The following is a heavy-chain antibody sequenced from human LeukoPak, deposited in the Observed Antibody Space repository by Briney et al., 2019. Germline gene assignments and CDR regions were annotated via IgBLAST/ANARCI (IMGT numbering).Heavy chain of an antibody. J-gene: IGHJ6*02. D-gene: IGHD3-9*01. V-gene: IGHV4-59*12. CDR1: GGSISSYY. Sequence: SETLSLTCTVSGGSISSYYWSWIRQPPGKGLEWIGYIYYSGSTNYNPSLKSRVTMSVDTSKNQFSLTLSSVTAADTAVYYCARGYPGYDILTGYYSDGMDVWGQGTTVTVSS. CDR3: ARGYPGYDILTGYYSDGMDV. CDR2: IYYSGST.